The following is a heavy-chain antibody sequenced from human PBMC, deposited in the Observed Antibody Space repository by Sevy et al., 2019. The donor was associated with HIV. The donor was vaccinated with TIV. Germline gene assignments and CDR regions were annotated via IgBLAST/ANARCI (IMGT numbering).Heavy chain of an antibody. CDR3: ARRNDFDI. CDR2: VYYTGGT. V-gene: IGHV4-59*12. J-gene: IGHJ3*02. CDR1: GGSINSDH. Sequence: SETLSLTCTVSGGSINSDHWNWIRQPPGRGLEWIGYVYYTGGTNYNPSLTIRVTISVDRTTIQFSLKLTSVTAADTAVYYCARRNDFDIWGQGTMVTVSS.